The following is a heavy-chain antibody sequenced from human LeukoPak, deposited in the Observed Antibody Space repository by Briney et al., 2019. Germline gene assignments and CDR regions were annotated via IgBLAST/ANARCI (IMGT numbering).Heavy chain of an antibody. Sequence: GGSLRLSCAASGFTFSSYAMHWVRQAPGKGLEWVAVISYDGSNKYYADSVKGRFTISRDNSKNTLYLQMNSLRAEDTAVYYCARHAAVAYFDILTEEDYWGQGTLVTVSS. CDR3: ARHAAVAYFDILTEEDY. CDR1: GFTFSSYA. V-gene: IGHV3-30*04. J-gene: IGHJ4*02. D-gene: IGHD3-9*01. CDR2: ISYDGSNK.